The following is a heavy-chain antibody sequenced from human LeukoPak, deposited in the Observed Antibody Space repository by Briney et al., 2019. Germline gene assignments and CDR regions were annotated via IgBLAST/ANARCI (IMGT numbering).Heavy chain of an antibody. CDR3: AKDISAGPAAMLSFDY. Sequence: GGSLRLSCAASGFTISSYAMSWVRQAPGKGLEWVSSLSGTGGSTYYADSVKGRFTISRDNSKNTLYLQMSSLRAEDTAVYYCAKDISAGPAAMLSFDYWGQGTLVTVSS. V-gene: IGHV3-23*01. CDR1: GFTISSYA. D-gene: IGHD2-2*01. CDR2: LSGTGGST. J-gene: IGHJ4*02.